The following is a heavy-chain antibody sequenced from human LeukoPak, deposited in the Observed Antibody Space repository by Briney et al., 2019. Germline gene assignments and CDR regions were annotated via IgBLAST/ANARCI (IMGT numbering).Heavy chain of an antibody. CDR1: GFTFSSYA. J-gene: IGHJ4*02. D-gene: IGHD6-19*01. CDR2: ISGSGGST. CDR3: AKVLGRIAVAGTIGALDY. V-gene: IGHV3-23*01. Sequence: GGSLRLSCAASGFTFSSYAMSWVRQAPGKGLEWVSAISGSGGSTYYADSVKGRFTISRDNSKNTLYLQMNSLGAEDTAVYYCAKVLGRIAVAGTIGALDYWGQGTLVTVSS.